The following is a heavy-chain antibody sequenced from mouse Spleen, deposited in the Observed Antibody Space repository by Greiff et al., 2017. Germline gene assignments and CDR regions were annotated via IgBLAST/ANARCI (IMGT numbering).Heavy chain of an antibody. CDR3: TLTGFYAMDY. D-gene: IGHD4-1*01. V-gene: IGHV14-4*01. CDR2: IDPENGDT. Sequence: EVQLQQSGAELVRPGASVKLSCTASGLNIKDDYMHWVKQRPEQGLEWIGWIDPENGDTEYASKFQGEATITADTSSNTAYLQLSSLTSEDTAVYYCTLTGFYAMDYWGQGTSVTVSS. CDR1: GLNIKDDY. J-gene: IGHJ4*01.